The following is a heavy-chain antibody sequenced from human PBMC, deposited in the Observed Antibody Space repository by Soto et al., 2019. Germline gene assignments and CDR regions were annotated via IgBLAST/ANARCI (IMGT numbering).Heavy chain of an antibody. CDR1: GFTFSSYA. CDR3: AKSVPRYDILTGYYPRDYYYGMDV. D-gene: IGHD3-9*01. Sequence: GGSLRLSCAASGFTFSSYAMSWVRQAPGKGLEWVPAISGSGGSTYYADSVKGRFTISRDNSKNTLYLQMNSLRAEDTAVYYCAKSVPRYDILTGYYPRDYYYGMDVWGQGTTVTVSS. V-gene: IGHV3-23*01. J-gene: IGHJ6*02. CDR2: ISGSGGST.